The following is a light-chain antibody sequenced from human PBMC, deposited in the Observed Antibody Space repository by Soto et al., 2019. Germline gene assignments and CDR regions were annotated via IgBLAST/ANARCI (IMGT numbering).Light chain of an antibody. V-gene: IGKV3-15*01. J-gene: IGKJ5*01. CDR1: QIVASN. CDR2: GVS. CDR3: QQYSNWPT. Sequence: EIVMTQSPATLSVSPGERATLSCRASQIVASNLAWYQQKPGQAPRLLIYGVSTRATGIPARFSGSGSGTEFTLTISSLQSEDSALYYCQQYSNWPTFGQGTRLEI.